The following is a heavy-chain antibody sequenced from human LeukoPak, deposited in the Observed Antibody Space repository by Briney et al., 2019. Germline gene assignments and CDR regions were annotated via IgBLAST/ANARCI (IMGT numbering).Heavy chain of an antibody. CDR2: TYYRSKWYN. CDR1: GDSGSSNTVA. CDR3: ARYSHDVPPS. J-gene: IGHJ5*02. Sequence: SQTLSLTCAISGDSGSSNTVAWNWIRQSPSRGLEWLGRTYYRSKWYNDYAVSVKGRITINPDTSKNQFSLQLNSVTPDDTAIYYCARYSHDVPPSWGQGTQVTVSS. D-gene: IGHD5-18*01. V-gene: IGHV6-1*01.